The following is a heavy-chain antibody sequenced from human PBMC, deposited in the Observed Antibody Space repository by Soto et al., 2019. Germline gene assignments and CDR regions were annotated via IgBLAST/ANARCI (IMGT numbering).Heavy chain of an antibody. CDR3: ARVGFTVVTPFDY. D-gene: IGHD2-21*02. CDR2: ISSSSSTI. V-gene: IGHV3-48*04. Sequence: GESLKISCAASGFTFSSYSMNWVRQAPGKGLEWVSYISSSSSTIYYADSVKGRFTISRDNAKNSLYLQMNSLRAEDTAVYYCARVGFTVVTPFDYWGQGTLVTVSS. CDR1: GFTFSSYS. J-gene: IGHJ4*02.